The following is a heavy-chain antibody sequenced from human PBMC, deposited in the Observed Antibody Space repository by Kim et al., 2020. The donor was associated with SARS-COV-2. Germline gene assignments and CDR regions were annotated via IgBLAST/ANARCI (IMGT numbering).Heavy chain of an antibody. V-gene: IGHV3-15*04. CDR3: AKDRGGLTH. J-gene: IGHJ4*02. CDR2: IASKTDGGTT. D-gene: IGHD3-16*01. CDR1: GFTFSNAW. Sequence: GGSLRLSCAASGFTFSNAWMSWVRQAPGKGLEWVGRIASKTDGGTTDYAAPVKGRFTISRDDSQSTLYLQMNSLKTEDTALYYCAKDRGGLTHWGQGTLV.